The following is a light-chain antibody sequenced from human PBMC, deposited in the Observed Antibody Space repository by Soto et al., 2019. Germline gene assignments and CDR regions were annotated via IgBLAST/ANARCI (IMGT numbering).Light chain of an antibody. J-gene: IGLJ1*01. CDR3: SSYARSSPYV. CDR1: SSDVGGYNS. Sequence: QSVLTQPASVSGSPGQSITISCTGTSSDVGGYNSVSWYQQHPGKAPKLMIYNVSNRPSGISDRFSGSRSGNTASLTISGLQAEDEAHYCCSSYARSSPYVFGTGTKLTVL. CDR2: NVS. V-gene: IGLV2-14*03.